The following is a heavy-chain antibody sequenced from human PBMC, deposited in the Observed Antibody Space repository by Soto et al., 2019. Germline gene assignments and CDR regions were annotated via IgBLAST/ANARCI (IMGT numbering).Heavy chain of an antibody. CDR1: GGSFSGYY. D-gene: IGHD6-6*01. V-gene: IGHV4-34*01. J-gene: IGHJ6*02. CDR3: ARGGYSSSSERYYYYYYGMDV. Sequence: SETLSLTCAVYGGSFSGYYWSWIRQPPGKGLEWIGEINHSGSTNYNPSLKSRVTISVDTSKNQFSLKLSSVTAADTAVYYCARGGYSSSSERYYYYYYGMDVWGQGTTVTVSS. CDR2: INHSGST.